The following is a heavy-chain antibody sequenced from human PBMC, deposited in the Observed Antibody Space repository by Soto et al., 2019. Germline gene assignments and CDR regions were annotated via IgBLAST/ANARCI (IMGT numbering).Heavy chain of an antibody. CDR2: IYWDDDR. V-gene: IGHV2-5*02. CDR3: AHRPSYCSGGSCYSGFDY. D-gene: IGHD2-15*01. CDR1: GFSLSSTRMA. J-gene: IGHJ4*02. Sequence: SGPTLVNPXQTLTLTCTFSGFSLSSTRMAVGWIRQPPGKALEWLALIYWDDDRRYSPSLKSRLTITKDTSKNQVVLTMTNMDPVDTATYYCAHRPSYCSGGSCYSGFDYWGQGTLVTVSS.